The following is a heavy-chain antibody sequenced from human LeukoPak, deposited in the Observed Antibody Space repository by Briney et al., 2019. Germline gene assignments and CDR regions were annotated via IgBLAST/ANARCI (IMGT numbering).Heavy chain of an antibody. V-gene: IGHV3-21*01. Sequence: GGSLRLSCAASGFTFSTYSMNWVRQAPEKGLDWVSSISSSSRYIYYAHSVKGRFTISRDNAKNSLYLPMNSLRAEDTAVYYCAKWDSSGFWSGYTYYFDYWGQGTLVTVSS. J-gene: IGHJ4*02. CDR1: GFTFSTYS. CDR2: ISSSSRYI. CDR3: AKWDSSGFWSGYTYYFDY. D-gene: IGHD3-3*01.